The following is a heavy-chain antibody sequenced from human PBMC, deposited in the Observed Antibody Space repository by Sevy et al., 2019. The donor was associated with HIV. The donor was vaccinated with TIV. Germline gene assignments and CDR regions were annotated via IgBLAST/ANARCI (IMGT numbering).Heavy chain of an antibody. J-gene: IGHJ6*02. CDR1: GGSITSSSYY. CDR3: ARPSSLYYYYAMDV. Sequence: SETLSLTCTVSGGSITSSSYYWAWLRQPPGKGLEWIGSIYYTGSTYYKPSLMSRITISADRSKNPFSLKLTSVTAADTAVYYCARPSSLYYYYAMDVWGQGTAVTVSS. V-gene: IGHV4-39*02. CDR2: IYYTGST.